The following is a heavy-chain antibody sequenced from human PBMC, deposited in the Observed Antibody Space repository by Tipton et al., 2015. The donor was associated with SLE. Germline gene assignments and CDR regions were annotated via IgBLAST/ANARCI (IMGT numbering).Heavy chain of an antibody. D-gene: IGHD4-23*01. Sequence: TLSLTCTVSCGSISSDYHYWGWIRQPPGKGMEWIGSVSYSGKTYYNPSLKSRVTISADTSKSQFSLRLSSVTAADTAVYYCARGSVRADDYWGQGTLVTVSS. V-gene: IGHV4-39*07. CDR2: VSYSGKT. J-gene: IGHJ4*02. CDR3: ARGSVRADDY. CDR1: CGSISSDYHY.